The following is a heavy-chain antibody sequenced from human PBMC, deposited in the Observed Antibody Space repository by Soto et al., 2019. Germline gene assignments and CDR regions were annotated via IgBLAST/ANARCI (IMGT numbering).Heavy chain of an antibody. J-gene: IGHJ6*02. D-gene: IGHD6-19*01. CDR1: GYTFTSYD. V-gene: IGHV1-8*01. Sequence: QVQLVQSGAEVKKPGASVKVSCKASGYTFTSYDINWVRQATGQGLEWMGWMNPNSVNTGYAQKFQGRVTMTRNTSISTAYMELSSLRSEDTAVYYCATVRYSSGWYVSLYYYYYGMDVWGQGTTVTVSS. CDR2: MNPNSVNT. CDR3: ATVRYSSGWYVSLYYYYYGMDV.